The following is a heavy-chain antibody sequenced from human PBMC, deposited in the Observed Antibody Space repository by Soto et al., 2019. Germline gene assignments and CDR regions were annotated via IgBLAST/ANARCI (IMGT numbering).Heavy chain of an antibody. V-gene: IGHV3-30*18. D-gene: IGHD3-3*01. CDR1: GFTFSRYG. CDR3: AKSYYDFWSGYSYYYYMDV. Sequence: QVQLVESGGGVVQPGRSLRLSCAASGFTFSRYGMHWVRQAPGKGLEWVAVISYDGSNKYYADSVKGRFTISRDNSKNTLYLQMNSLRAEDTAVYYCAKSYYDFWSGYSYYYYMDVWGKGTTVTVSS. CDR2: ISYDGSNK. J-gene: IGHJ6*03.